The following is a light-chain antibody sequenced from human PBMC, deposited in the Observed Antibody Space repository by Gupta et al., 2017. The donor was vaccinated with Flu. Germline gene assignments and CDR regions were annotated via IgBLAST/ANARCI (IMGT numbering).Light chain of an antibody. CDR3: SSYTSSNTLYV. J-gene: IGLJ1*01. CDR2: EVN. V-gene: IGLV2-14*01. Sequence: QSPLTQSASVSGSTGPSILIPCTATSSDVGGYNNVTWYQQHPGKAPKLMIYEVNNRPSGVSSRFSGSKSDNTASLTISGLQAEDEADYYCSSYTSSNTLYVFGTGTKVTVL. CDR1: SSDVGGYNN.